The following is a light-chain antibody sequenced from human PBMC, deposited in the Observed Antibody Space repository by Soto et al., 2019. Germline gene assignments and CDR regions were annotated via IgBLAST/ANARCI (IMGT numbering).Light chain of an antibody. J-gene: IGKJ1*01. CDR2: GAS. Sequence: EIVLTQSPATLSVSPGERATLSCRASQSVSSNLAWYQQKPGQAPRLLIYGASTRATGIPARFSGSGSGTEFTLTISSLQSEDFAVYYCQQYNNWPWTVGQGTKGDI. CDR3: QQYNNWPWT. V-gene: IGKV3-15*01. CDR1: QSVSSN.